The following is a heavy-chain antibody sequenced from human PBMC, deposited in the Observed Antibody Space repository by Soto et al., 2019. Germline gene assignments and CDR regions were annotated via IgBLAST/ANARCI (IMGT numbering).Heavy chain of an antibody. D-gene: IGHD3-10*01. Sequence: SDTLSLTCTVSGECISSGNHYWSWIRQPPGKGLEWISYIFYSGTAYYNPSLMSRLTISVDQSKNQFSLKLSAVTAADTAVYDCARADYGTAYFDPWGQGIMVTVSS. CDR1: GECISSGNHY. CDR3: ARADYGTAYFDP. J-gene: IGHJ5*02. CDR2: IFYSGTA. V-gene: IGHV4-30-4*02.